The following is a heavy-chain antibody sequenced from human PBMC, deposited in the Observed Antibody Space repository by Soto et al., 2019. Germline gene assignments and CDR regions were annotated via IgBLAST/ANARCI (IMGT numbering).Heavy chain of an antibody. CDR3: ARSYNYGSYWYFDL. V-gene: IGHV1-18*04. Sequence: GSSVKVSCKASGYTFIDYGITWGVQAPGQGLEWMGWISISSANTHYEESLQGRVTMTSDKTNTAYMELWRLRSDDSAMYYCARSYNYGSYWYFDLWGRGTLVTVSS. CDR1: GYTFIDYG. D-gene: IGHD3-10*01. CDR2: ISISSANT. J-gene: IGHJ2*01.